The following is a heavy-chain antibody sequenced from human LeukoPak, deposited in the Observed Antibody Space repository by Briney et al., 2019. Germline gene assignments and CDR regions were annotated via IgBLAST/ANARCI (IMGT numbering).Heavy chain of an antibody. D-gene: IGHD5-12*01. CDR3: ARVYNGYATPDY. CDR2: INYSGST. Sequence: PSETLSLTCAVYGGSFSGHYWSWIRQPPGKGLEWIGEINYSGSTNYNPSLKSRVTISVDTSKNQFSLKLSSVTAADTAVYYCARVYNGYATPDYWGQGTLVTVSS. J-gene: IGHJ4*02. V-gene: IGHV4-34*01. CDR1: GGSFSGHY.